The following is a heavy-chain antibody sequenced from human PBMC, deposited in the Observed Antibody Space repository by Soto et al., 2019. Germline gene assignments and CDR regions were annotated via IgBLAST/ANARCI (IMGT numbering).Heavy chain of an antibody. V-gene: IGHV1-18*01. Sequence: ASVKVSCKASGYTFTRYCLSWVRQAPGQGLEWKGRISAYNGNKNYAQKLQGRVTMTTDTSTSTAYMELRSLRSDDTAVYYCARVFPVGEYYTDVWGKGTTVTVSS. J-gene: IGHJ6*03. CDR2: ISAYNGNK. CDR1: GYTFTRYC. CDR3: ARVFPVGEYYTDV.